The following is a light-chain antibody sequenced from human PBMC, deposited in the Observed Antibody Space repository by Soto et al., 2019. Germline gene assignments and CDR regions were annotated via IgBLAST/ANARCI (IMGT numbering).Light chain of an antibody. V-gene: IGKV3-20*01. CDR1: QSVSSTY. CDR3: QQYGSSPYT. J-gene: IGKJ2*01. CDR2: GAS. Sequence: EIVLTQSPGTLSLSPGERATLSCRASQSVSSTYFAWYQQKPGQAPRLLIYGASTRATGIPDRFGGSGSGTDFTLTISRLDHEDFAVYYCQQYGSSPYTFGQGTKLEIK.